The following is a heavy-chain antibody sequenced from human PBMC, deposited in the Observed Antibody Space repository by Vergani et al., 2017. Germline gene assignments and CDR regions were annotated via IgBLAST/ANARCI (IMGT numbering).Heavy chain of an antibody. D-gene: IGHD6-6*01. CDR2: INPSGGST. CDR3: ARGPPRIAARPGNAFDI. J-gene: IGHJ3*02. CDR1: GYTFTSYY. Sequence: QVQLVQSGAEVKKPGASVKVSCKASGYTFTSYYMHWVRQAPGQGLEWMGIINPSGGSTSYAQKFQGRVTMTRDTSTRTVYMELSSLRSEDTAVYYCARGPPRIAARPGNAFDIWGQGTMVTVSS. V-gene: IGHV1-46*01.